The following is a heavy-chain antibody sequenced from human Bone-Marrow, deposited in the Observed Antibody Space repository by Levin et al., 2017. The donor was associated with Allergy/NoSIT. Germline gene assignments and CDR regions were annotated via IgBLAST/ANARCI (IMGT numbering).Heavy chain of an antibody. D-gene: IGHD5-24*01. CDR3: AKDERNGDGYNLVGD. J-gene: IGHJ4*02. CDR1: GFTVGSYP. CDR2: ISGSGGNT. V-gene: IGHV3-23*01. Sequence: SCAASGFTVGSYPMNWVRQAPGKGLEWVSAISGSGGNTYYADSVKGRFTISRDNSKNTLYLQMNSLRAEDTAVYYCAKDERNGDGYNLVGDWGQGTLVTVSS.